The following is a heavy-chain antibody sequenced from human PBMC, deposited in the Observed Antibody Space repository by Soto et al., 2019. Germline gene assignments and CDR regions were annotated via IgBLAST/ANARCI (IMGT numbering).Heavy chain of an antibody. CDR1: GDSFRNFD. Sequence: QVQLVQPGAEVRKPGASVKVSCKASGDSFRNFDFNWVRQPSGQGLEWIGWMRADSGDTGHAQKFQGRVTMTRDTSMSTAYMELGSLRVEDTAVYYCARYIFGQGFKAWGQGTLVFVSS. CDR2: MRADSGDT. CDR3: ARYIFGQGFKA. V-gene: IGHV1-8*01. J-gene: IGHJ5*02. D-gene: IGHD3-3*02.